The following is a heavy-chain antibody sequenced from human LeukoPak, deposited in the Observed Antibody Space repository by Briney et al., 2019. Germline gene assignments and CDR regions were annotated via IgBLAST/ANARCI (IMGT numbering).Heavy chain of an antibody. D-gene: IGHD3-10*01. CDR1: GYTFTSYY. V-gene: IGHV1-46*01. CDR2: INPSGGST. J-gene: IGHJ4*02. CDR3: ARDSPRVYYGSGSYYNALGY. Sequence: GASVKVSCKASGYTFTSYYMHWVRQAPGQGLEWMGIINPSGGSTSYAQKFQGRVTMTRDTSTSTVYMELSSLRSEDTTVYYCARDSPRVYYGSGSYYNALGYWGQGTLVAVSS.